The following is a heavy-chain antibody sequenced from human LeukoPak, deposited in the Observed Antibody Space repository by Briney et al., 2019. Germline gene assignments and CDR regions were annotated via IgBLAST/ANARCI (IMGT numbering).Heavy chain of an antibody. Sequence: GGSLRLSCATSGFSFKDYAMTWVRQAPGKGLEWVSSITAKTSSAYYADSVRGRFTVSRDNSKNTLVMQMNSLRAEDTATYYCTKDGGLLLTSDYVWGPDYWGQGTLVAVSS. J-gene: IGHJ4*02. CDR2: ITAKTSSA. V-gene: IGHV3-23*01. D-gene: IGHD3-10*02. CDR1: GFSFKDYA. CDR3: TKDGGLLLTSDYVWGPDY.